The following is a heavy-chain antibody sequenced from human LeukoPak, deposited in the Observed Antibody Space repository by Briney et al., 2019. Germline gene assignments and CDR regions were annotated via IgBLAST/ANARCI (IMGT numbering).Heavy chain of an antibody. CDR3: VRGTGY. J-gene: IGHJ4*02. Sequence: GGSLRLSCSVSGFIFSTYVMHWVRQAPGKGLEYVSAISSNGDNTYYADSVKGRFTISRDNSKNTLYLQMSSLRADDTAVYYCVRGTGYWGQGTLVTVSS. CDR1: GFIFSTYV. CDR2: ISSNGDNT. V-gene: IGHV3-64D*06.